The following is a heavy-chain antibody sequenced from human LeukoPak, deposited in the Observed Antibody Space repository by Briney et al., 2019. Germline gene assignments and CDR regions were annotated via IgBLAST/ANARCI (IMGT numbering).Heavy chain of an antibody. CDR1: GYSFSSYW. J-gene: IGHJ5*02. CDR3: ARQPGSGA. V-gene: IGHV5-51*01. CDR2: IFPGDSDT. Sequence: GKSLKISCKGSGYSFSSYWVAWVRQMPGKGLEWMGIIFPGDSDTRYSPSFEGQVTISADKSISTAYLQWKSLKASDTAVYYCARQPGSGAWGQGTLVTVSS. D-gene: IGHD1-14*01.